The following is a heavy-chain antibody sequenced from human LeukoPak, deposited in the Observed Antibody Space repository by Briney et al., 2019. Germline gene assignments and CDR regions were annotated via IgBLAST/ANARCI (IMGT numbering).Heavy chain of an antibody. D-gene: IGHD6-13*01. CDR1: GGSISSYY. CDR3: ARHKAAAGIFDY. Sequence: PSETLSLTCTVSGGSISSYYWSWIRQPPGKGLEWIGYIYTSGSTNYNPSLKGRVTISVDTSKNQFSLKLSSVTAADTAVYYCARHKAAAGIFDYWGQGTLVTVSS. J-gene: IGHJ4*02. CDR2: IYTSGST. V-gene: IGHV4-4*09.